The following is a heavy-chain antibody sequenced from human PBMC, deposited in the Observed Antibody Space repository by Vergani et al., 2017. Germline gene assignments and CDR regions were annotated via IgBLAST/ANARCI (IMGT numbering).Heavy chain of an antibody. CDR2: ISSSGGST. D-gene: IGHD3-10*01. Sequence: EVQLLESGGGLVQPGGSLRLSCAASGFTLSSYATSWVRQAPGKGLEWVSAISSSGGSTYYADSVKGRFTISRDNAKHTLYLQMNSLRAEDTAVYYCARDLRNYCGWGDLYWGQGTLVTVSS. V-gene: IGHV3-23*01. J-gene: IGHJ4*02. CDR1: GFTLSSYA. CDR3: ARDLRNYCGWGDLY.